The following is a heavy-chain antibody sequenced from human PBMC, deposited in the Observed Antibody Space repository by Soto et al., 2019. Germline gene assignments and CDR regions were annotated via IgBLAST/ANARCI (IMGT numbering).Heavy chain of an antibody. D-gene: IGHD3-22*01. V-gene: IGHV4-39*01. CDR2: IYYSGST. CDR3: ARLNYYDSSGYRGFDP. CDR1: GCSISSSIYY. Sequence: SETLCVTCPFSGCSISSSIYYWGWIRQPPGKGLEWIGSIYYSGSTYYNPSLKSRVTISVDTSKNQFSLKLSSVTAADTAVYYCARLNYYDSSGYRGFDPWGQGTLVNVSS. J-gene: IGHJ5*02.